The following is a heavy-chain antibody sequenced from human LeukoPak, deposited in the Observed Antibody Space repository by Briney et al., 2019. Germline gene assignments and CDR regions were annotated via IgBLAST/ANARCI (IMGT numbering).Heavy chain of an antibody. V-gene: IGHV3-53*01. CDR1: GFTVSSNY. D-gene: IGHD3-22*01. CDR2: IYSGGST. J-gene: IGHJ4*02. CDR3: ARVVPYYYDSSGYLDY. Sequence: GSLRLSCAASGFTVSSNYMSWVRQAPGKGLEWVSVIYSGGSTYYADSVKGRFTISRDNSKNTLYLQMNSLRAEDTAVYYCARVVPYYYDSSGYLDYWGQGTLVTVSS.